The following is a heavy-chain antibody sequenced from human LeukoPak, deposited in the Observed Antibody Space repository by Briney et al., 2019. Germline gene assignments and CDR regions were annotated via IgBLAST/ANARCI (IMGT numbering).Heavy chain of an antibody. V-gene: IGHV5-10-1*01. CDR2: IDPSASYT. Sequence: PGESLKISCKGSGYSFTSYWISWVRQMPGKGLEWMGRIDPSASYTNYSPSFQGHVTISADKSISTAYLQWSSLKASDTGMYYCACYSGVLNWFDPWGQGTLVTVSS. J-gene: IGHJ5*02. D-gene: IGHD2-15*01. CDR1: GYSFTSYW. CDR3: ACYSGVLNWFDP.